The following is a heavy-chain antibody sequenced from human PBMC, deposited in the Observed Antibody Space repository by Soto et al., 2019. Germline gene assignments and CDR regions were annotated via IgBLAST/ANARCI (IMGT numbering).Heavy chain of an antibody. D-gene: IGHD3-16*01. V-gene: IGHV4-30-4*01. CDR1: GGSISSGDYY. CDR2: IYYSGST. J-gene: IGHJ4*02. CDR3: ARANHPIRLPMGGFDY. Sequence: KSSETLSLTCTVSGGSISSGDYYWSWIRQPPGKGLEWIGYIYYSGSTYYNPSLKSRVTISVDTSKNQFSLKLSSVTAADTAVYYCARANHPIRLPMGGFDYWGQGTLVTVSS.